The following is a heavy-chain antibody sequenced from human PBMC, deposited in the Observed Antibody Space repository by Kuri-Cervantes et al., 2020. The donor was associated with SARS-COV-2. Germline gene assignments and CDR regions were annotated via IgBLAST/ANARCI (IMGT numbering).Heavy chain of an antibody. Sequence: ASVKVSCKVSGYTLTELSMHWVRQAPGKGLEWMGGFDPEDGKTIYAQKFQGRVTMTTDTSTSTAYMELRSLRSDDTAVYYCARVSTDAFDIWGQGTMVTVSS. J-gene: IGHJ3*02. CDR1: GYTLTELS. CDR2: FDPEDGKT. CDR3: ARVSTDAFDI. V-gene: IGHV1-24*01.